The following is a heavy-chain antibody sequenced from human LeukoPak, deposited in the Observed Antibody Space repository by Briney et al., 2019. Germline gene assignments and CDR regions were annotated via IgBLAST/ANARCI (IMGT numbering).Heavy chain of an antibody. CDR2: ISSSGDST. V-gene: IGHV3-23*01. CDR1: GFTFSSYV. CDR3: TRRSGTYYHGFDY. D-gene: IGHD3-10*01. J-gene: IGHJ4*02. Sequence: PGGSLRLSCAASGFTFSSYVLSWVRQAPGKGLEWVSTISSSGDSTYYADPVKGRFTVSRDNSKNTLYLHMNSLRAEDTAVYYCTRRSGTYYHGFDYWGQGTLVTVSS.